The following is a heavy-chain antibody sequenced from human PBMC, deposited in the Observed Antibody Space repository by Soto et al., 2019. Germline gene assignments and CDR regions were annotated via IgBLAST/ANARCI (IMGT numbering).Heavy chain of an antibody. D-gene: IGHD4-17*01. CDR1: GFTFSSFW. CDR2: IKQDGSEK. V-gene: IGHV3-7*01. CDR3: VRGFGDYVLFYGY. J-gene: IGHJ4*02. Sequence: GGSLRLSCAASGFTFSSFWMTWVRQAPGKGLEWVANIKQDGSEKYYVDSVKGRFTISRANAKHSLLLQMNSPRAEATAVYYCVRGFGDYVLFYGYWGQGSLVTVSS.